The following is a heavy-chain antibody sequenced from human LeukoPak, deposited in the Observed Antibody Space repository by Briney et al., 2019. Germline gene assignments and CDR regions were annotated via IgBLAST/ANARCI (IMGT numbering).Heavy chain of an antibody. J-gene: IGHJ5*02. Sequence: SGPTLVKPTQTLTLTCTFSGFSLSTSGVDVGWIRQPPGKALEWLALIYWDDDKRYSPSLKSRVTITKDTSKNQVVLTMTNMDPVDTATYYCARFHVVAATRWFDPWGQGTLVTVSS. CDR3: ARFHVVAATRWFDP. CDR2: IYWDDDK. CDR1: GFSLSTSGVD. D-gene: IGHD2-15*01. V-gene: IGHV2-5*02.